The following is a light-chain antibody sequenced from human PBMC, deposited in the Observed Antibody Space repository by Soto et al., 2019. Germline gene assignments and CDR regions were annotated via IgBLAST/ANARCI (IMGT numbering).Light chain of an antibody. CDR1: QSVSSSY. Sequence: EIVLTQSPGTLSLFPGERATLSCRASQSVSSSYLAWYQQKPGEAPRRLIYGASSRATCIPDRFSGSGSETDFTLTISRLEPEDFAVYYCQQYGSSPTWTFGQGTKVEIK. J-gene: IGKJ1*01. CDR2: GAS. CDR3: QQYGSSPTWT. V-gene: IGKV3-20*01.